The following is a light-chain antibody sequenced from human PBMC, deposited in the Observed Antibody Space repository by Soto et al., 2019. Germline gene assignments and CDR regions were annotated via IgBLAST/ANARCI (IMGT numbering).Light chain of an antibody. V-gene: IGKV1-9*01. J-gene: IGKJ3*01. CDR2: GAS. Sequence: IPLTQSPSSLSASVGDRVTITCRASQGISSFLAWYQQKPGKAPKLLIYGASTLQSGVPSRFRGSGSGTDFTLTIVSLQPENFATYYCQQLNSFPIPFGPGTKVHIK. CDR3: QQLNSFPIP. CDR1: QGISSF.